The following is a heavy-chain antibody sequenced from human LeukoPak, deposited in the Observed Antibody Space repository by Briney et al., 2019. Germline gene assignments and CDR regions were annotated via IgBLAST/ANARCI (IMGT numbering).Heavy chain of an antibody. CDR3: ARFTCRGGSCLDY. CDR2: IIPIFGTA. V-gene: IGHV1-69*05. CDR1: GGTFSSYA. D-gene: IGHD2-15*01. J-gene: IGHJ4*02. Sequence: SVKVSCKASGGTFSSYAISWVLQAPGQGLEWMGGIIPIFGTANYAQKFQGRVTITTDESTSTAYMELSSLRSGDTAVYYCARFTCRGGSCLDYWGQGTLVTVSS.